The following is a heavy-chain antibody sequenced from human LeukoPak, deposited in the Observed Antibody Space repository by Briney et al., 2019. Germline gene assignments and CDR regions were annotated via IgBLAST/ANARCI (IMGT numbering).Heavy chain of an antibody. CDR3: AKTGAPMGGY. J-gene: IGHJ4*02. V-gene: IGHV4-61*01. CDR2: ISLSGST. CDR1: GGSLSGDNYY. D-gene: IGHD3-16*01. Sequence: SETLSLTCTPSGGSLSGDNYYWSWIRQPPGKGLQWIAYISLSGSTNYNPSLKSRVTISLDTSKNQFSLRLTSVIAADTAVYYCAKTGAPMGGYWGQGTLVTVSS.